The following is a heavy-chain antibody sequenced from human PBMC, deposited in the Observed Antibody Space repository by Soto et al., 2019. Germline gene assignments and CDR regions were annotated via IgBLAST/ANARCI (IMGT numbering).Heavy chain of an antibody. D-gene: IGHD2-2*01. Sequence: EVQLLESGGGLVQPGGSLRLSCAASGFTFSSYAMSWVRQAPGKGLEWVSAISGSGGSTYYADSVKGRFTISRDNSKNTLYLQMNSLRAEDTAVYYCAKDNSEYQLHQGWFLEWIHYYGMDVWGQGTTVTVSS. V-gene: IGHV3-23*01. CDR1: GFTFSSYA. J-gene: IGHJ6*02. CDR2: ISGSGGST. CDR3: AKDNSEYQLHQGWFLEWIHYYGMDV.